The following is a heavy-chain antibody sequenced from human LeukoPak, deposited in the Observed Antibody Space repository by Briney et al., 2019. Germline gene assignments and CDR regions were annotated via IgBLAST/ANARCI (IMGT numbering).Heavy chain of an antibody. V-gene: IGHV1-18*01. CDR1: GYTFTTYG. CDR3: ARTSHESVLYWSDP. CDR2: ISGYNGNT. J-gene: IGHJ5*02. Sequence: ASVKVSFEASGYTFTTYGIGWVRQAPGQGLDWMGLISGYNGNTNYAQKFQGRVTMTTDTSTSTAYMELRSLRSDDTAVYYCARTSHESVLYWSDPWGQGTLVNVSS. D-gene: IGHD3-16*01.